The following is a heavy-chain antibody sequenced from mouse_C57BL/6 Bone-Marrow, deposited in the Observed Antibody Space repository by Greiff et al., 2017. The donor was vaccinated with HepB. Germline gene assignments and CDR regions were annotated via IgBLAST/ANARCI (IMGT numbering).Heavy chain of an antibody. CDR3: ASITTVVATNY. D-gene: IGHD1-1*01. CDR2: INPNNGGT. V-gene: IGHV1-26*01. CDR1: GYTFTDYY. Sequence: EVQLQQSGPELVKPGASVKISCKASGYTFTDYYMNWVKQSHGKSLEWIGDINPNNGGTSYNQKFKGKATLTVDKSSSTAYMELRSLTSEDSAVYYGASITTVVATNYWGQGTTLTVSS. J-gene: IGHJ2*01.